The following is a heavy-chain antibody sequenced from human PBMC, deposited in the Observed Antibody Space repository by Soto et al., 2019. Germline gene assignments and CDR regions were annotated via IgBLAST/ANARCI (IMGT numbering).Heavy chain of an antibody. V-gene: IGHV3-21*01. J-gene: IGHJ4*02. CDR1: GFTFTAYT. Sequence: LRLSCAASGFTFTAYTINWVRQAPGKGLEWVASITRDSNHIYFADSVKGRFTLSRDNAKNSVYLQMNSLRAEDTAIYFCARPFIVGSTTLGHWGQGTLVTVSS. CDR2: ITRDSNHI. D-gene: IGHD1-26*01. CDR3: ARPFIVGSTTLGH.